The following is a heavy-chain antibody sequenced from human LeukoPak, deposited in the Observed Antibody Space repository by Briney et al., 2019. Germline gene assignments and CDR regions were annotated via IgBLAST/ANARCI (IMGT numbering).Heavy chain of an antibody. V-gene: IGHV3-23*01. D-gene: IGHD1-26*01. J-gene: IGHJ4*02. CDR1: GFSFSSSA. CDR2: TSGGGGST. CDR3: AKDVGKWESLHFFDY. Sequence: PGGSLRLSCAASGFSFSSSAMTWVRQTPGKGLEWVSATSGGGGSTHYADSVKGRFTISRDNAENSLYLQMNSLRGDDTAVYYCAKDVGKWESLHFFDYWGQGTLVTVSS.